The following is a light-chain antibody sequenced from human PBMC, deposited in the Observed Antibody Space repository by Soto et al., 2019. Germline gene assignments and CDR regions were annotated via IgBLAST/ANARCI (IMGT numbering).Light chain of an antibody. CDR2: DAS. V-gene: IGKV3-11*01. Sequence: MTQSPATVSVSPWESATLSCRASQNIYYNVAWYQHRPGQAPRLLISDASNRATGIPARFSGSGSETDFSLPISSLEPEDSAVYYCQQRSNWPSLTFGGGTKVDIK. J-gene: IGKJ4*01. CDR3: QQRSNWPSLT. CDR1: QNIYYN.